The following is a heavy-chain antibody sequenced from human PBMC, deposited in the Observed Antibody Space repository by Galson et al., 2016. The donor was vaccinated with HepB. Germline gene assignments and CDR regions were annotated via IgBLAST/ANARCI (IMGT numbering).Heavy chain of an antibody. CDR1: GFTFSSYG. J-gene: IGHJ2*01. V-gene: IGHV3-48*02. D-gene: IGHD3-16*01. CDR3: ARPPEGDRRYFDL. CDR2: ISSSSSTI. Sequence: SLRLSCAASGFTFSSYGMNWLRQAPGKGLEWVSYISSSSSTIYYADSVKGRFTISRDNAKNSLYLQMSSLRDEDTAVYYCARPPEGDRRYFDLWGRGTLVTVSS.